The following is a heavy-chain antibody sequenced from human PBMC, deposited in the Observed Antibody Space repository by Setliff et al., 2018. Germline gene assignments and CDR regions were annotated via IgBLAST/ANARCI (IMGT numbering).Heavy chain of an antibody. CDR2: IYSSGTT. CDR3: ARGLTGGGYYSVRYHHMDV. V-gene: IGHV4-31*03. D-gene: IGHD3-10*01. J-gene: IGHJ6*03. Sequence: SETLSLTCTVSGGSISSGAYYWSWIRQHPEKGLELIAYIYSSGTTYYNPSLKSRVIIFLDTSKSQISLKLSSVTAADTAVYYCARGLTGGGYYSVRYHHMDVWGKGTTVT. CDR1: GGSISSGAYY.